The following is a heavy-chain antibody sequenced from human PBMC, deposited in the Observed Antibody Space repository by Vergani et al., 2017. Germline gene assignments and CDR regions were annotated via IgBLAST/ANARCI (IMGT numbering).Heavy chain of an antibody. J-gene: IGHJ4*02. D-gene: IGHD3-22*01. V-gene: IGHV3-30*03. Sequence: QVQLVESGGGVVQPGRSLRLSCAASGFTFSSYGMHWVRQAPGKGLEWVAVISYDGSNKYYADSVKGRFTISRDNSKNTLYLQMNSLRAEDTAVYYCARGSSGYSIDYWGQGTLVTVSS. CDR3: ARGSSGYSIDY. CDR1: GFTFSSYG. CDR2: ISYDGSNK.